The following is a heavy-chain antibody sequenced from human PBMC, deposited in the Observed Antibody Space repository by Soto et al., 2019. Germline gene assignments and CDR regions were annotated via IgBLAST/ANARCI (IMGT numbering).Heavy chain of an antibody. CDR1: GGSISSGGYY. D-gene: IGHD6-13*01. Sequence: QVQLQESGPGLVKPSQTLSLTCTVSGGSISSGGYYWSWIRQHPGKGREWIGYIYHSGTTYYNPPLNSRVTRSVDTSKNLFSLKPTTVTAAETAVYYCARVRGNQLVGGFDAWGQRTLVTVCS. CDR2: IYHSGTT. V-gene: IGHV4-31*03. J-gene: IGHJ5*02. CDR3: ARVRGNQLVGGFDA.